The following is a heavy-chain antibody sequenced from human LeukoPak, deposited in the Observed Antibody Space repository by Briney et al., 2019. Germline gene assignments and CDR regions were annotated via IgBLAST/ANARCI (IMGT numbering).Heavy chain of an antibody. CDR2: IYYSGST. J-gene: IGHJ4*02. CDR3: ARDGGADSLDY. V-gene: IGHV4-59*11. CDR1: GGSISSHY. D-gene: IGHD2-21*02. Sequence: SETLSLTCTVSGGSISSHYWSWIRHPPGKGLEWIGYIYYSGSTNYNPSLKSRVTISVDTSKNQFSLKLSSVTAADTAVYYCARDGGADSLDYWGQGTLVTVSS.